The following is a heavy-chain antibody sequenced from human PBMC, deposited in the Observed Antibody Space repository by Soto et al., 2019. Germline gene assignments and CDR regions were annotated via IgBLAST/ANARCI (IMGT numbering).Heavy chain of an antibody. J-gene: IGHJ4*02. CDR3: ARGKQQLGYFDY. CDR2: IWYDGSNK. Sequence: QVQLVESGGGVVQPGRSLRLSCAASGFTFSSYGMHWVRQAPGKGLEWVAVIWYDGSNKYYADSVKGRFTISRDNSKNTLCLQMNSLRAEDTAVYYCARGKQQLGYFDYWGQGTLVTVSS. D-gene: IGHD6-13*01. V-gene: IGHV3-33*01. CDR1: GFTFSSYG.